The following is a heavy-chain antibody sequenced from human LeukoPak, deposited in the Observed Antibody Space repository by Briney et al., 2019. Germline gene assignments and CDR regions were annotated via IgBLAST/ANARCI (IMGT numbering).Heavy chain of an antibody. CDR3: ARGNRFGESDY. CDR2: IYYSGNT. V-gene: IGHV4-31*03. J-gene: IGHJ4*02. Sequence: PSQTLSLTCTVSGGSISGGDYYWSWIRQHPGKGLEWIGYIYYSGNTYYNPSPKSRVTISVDMSKNQFSLKLTSVTAADTAVYYCARGNRFGESDYWGQGTLVTVSS. CDR1: GGSISGGDYY. D-gene: IGHD3-10*01.